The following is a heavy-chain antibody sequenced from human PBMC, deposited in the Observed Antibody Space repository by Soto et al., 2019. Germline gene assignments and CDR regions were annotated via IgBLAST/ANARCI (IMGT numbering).Heavy chain of an antibody. Sequence: QDQLVQSGAEVKKPGSSVKVSCKASGGTFSSHTFSWVRQAPGQGLEWMGRIIPALGTATYAQKFQGRVTITADESATTVYMELNSRRSEGTAVYYCARPDFGDYWYFDLWGRGTLVTVSS. CDR2: IIPALGTA. CDR1: GGTFSSHT. CDR3: ARPDFGDYWYFDL. D-gene: IGHD4-17*01. J-gene: IGHJ2*01. V-gene: IGHV1-69*08.